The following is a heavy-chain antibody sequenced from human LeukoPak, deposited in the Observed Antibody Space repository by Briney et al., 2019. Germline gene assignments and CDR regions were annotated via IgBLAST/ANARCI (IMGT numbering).Heavy chain of an antibody. J-gene: IGHJ4*02. Sequence: SVKVSCKASGGTFSSYAISWVRQAPGQGLEWMGGGIPIFGTANYAQKFQGRVTITTAESTSTAYMELSSLRSEDTAVYYCARTYDFLTFDYWGQGTLVTVSS. V-gene: IGHV1-69*05. CDR3: ARTYDFLTFDY. CDR1: GGTFSSYA. CDR2: GIPIFGTA. D-gene: IGHD3-3*01.